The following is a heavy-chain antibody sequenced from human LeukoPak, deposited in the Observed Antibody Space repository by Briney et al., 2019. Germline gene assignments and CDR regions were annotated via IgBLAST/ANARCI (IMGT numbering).Heavy chain of an antibody. V-gene: IGHV3-9*01. D-gene: IGHD4-17*01. CDR1: GFRFADFA. J-gene: IGHJ5*02. CDR2: ISWNTNSV. Sequence: PGGSLRLSCAASGFRFADFAMHWVWQAPEKGLGWVSGISWNTNSVGYGDSVKGRFTISRDNAKNSLYLQMDSLRVEDTALYYCTKAPGVTTGWFDPWGQGTLVTVSP. CDR3: TKAPGVTTGWFDP.